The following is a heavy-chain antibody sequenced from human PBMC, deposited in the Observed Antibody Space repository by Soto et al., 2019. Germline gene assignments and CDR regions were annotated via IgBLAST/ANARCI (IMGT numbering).Heavy chain of an antibody. CDR1: GFPFNNAW. Sequence: GGSLRLSCAASGFPFNNAWINWVRQVPGKGLEWVGRVKSKADGGSGDYAAPVKGRFVVSRDDSKDIVYLQMNSLKIEDTGVYYCTTDSRTTLPKIRSDYWGHGTQVTVSS. D-gene: IGHD1-26*01. J-gene: IGHJ4*01. CDR2: VKSKADGGSG. CDR3: TTDSRTTLPKIRSDY. V-gene: IGHV3-15*07.